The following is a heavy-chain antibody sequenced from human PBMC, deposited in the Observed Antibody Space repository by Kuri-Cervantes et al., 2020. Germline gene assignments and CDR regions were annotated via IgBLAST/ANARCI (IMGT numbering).Heavy chain of an antibody. D-gene: IGHD3-10*01. J-gene: IGHJ6*02. CDR1: GGSISSYY. CDR3: ARDRYRGVRGVIYYYGMDV. CDR2: IYTSGST. Sequence: SETLSLTCTVSGGSISSYYWSWIRQPAGKGLEWIGRIYTSGSTNYNPPLKSRVTMSVDTSKNQFSLKLSSVTAADTAVYYCARDRYRGVRGVIYYYGMDVWGQGTTVTVSS. V-gene: IGHV4-4*07.